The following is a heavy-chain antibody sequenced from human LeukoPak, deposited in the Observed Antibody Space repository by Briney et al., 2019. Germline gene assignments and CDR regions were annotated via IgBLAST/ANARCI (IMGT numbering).Heavy chain of an antibody. CDR1: GFTFSSYG. CDR2: IWYDGSNN. V-gene: IGHV3-33*01. Sequence: PGGSLRLSCAASGFTFSSYGMHWVRQAPGKGLEWVAVIWYDGSNNYYADSVKGRFTISRDNSKNTLYLQMNSLRAEDTAVYYCARFTALDYGMDVWGQGTTVTVSS. J-gene: IGHJ6*02. CDR3: ARFTALDYGMDV. D-gene: IGHD3-3*02.